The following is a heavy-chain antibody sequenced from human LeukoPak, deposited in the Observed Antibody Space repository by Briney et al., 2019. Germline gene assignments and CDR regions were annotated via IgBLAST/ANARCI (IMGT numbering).Heavy chain of an antibody. V-gene: IGHV3-23*01. Sequence: GGPLTLSCTASVFNGPSSALAWVRQAPGKGLEWVSHIGAGATSMYYPDSQKGRFTISRHYSGTMVYLPVHSLRPEDTPVYYCAQSYDSGGYPLGDYWGQGTLVTVSS. CDR1: VFNGPSSA. CDR2: IGAGATSM. J-gene: IGHJ4*02. CDR3: AQSYDSGGYPLGDY. D-gene: IGHD3-22*01.